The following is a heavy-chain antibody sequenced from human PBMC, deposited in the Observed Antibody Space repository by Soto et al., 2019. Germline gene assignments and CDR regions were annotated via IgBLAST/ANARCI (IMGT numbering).Heavy chain of an antibody. D-gene: IGHD3-9*01. J-gene: IGHJ4*02. CDR2: IWYDGSNK. CDR1: GFTFSSYG. CDR3: ARDPGDYDILPGYDRFDY. Sequence: QVQLVESGGGVVQPGRSLRLSCAASGFTFSSYGMHWVRQAPGKGLEWVAVIWYDGSNKYYADSVKGRFTISRDNSKNTLYLQMNSLRAEDTAVYYCARDPGDYDILPGYDRFDYWGQGTLVTVSS. V-gene: IGHV3-33*01.